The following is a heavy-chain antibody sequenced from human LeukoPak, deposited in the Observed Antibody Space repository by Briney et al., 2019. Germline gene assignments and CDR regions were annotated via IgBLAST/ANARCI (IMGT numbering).Heavy chain of an antibody. CDR2: ISSSGSTI. D-gene: IGHD4-17*01. CDR3: ARARGSGDYFYYYYYMDV. J-gene: IGHJ6*03. CDR1: GFAFSDYY. Sequence: GGSLRLSCAASGFAFSDYYMSWIRQAPGKGLEWVSYISSSGSTIYYADSVKGRFTISRDNAKNSLYLQMNSLRAEDTAVYYCARARGSGDYFYYYYYMDVWGKGTTVTVSS. V-gene: IGHV3-11*04.